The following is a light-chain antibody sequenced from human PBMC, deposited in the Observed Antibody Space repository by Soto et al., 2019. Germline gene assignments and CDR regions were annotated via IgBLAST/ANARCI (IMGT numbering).Light chain of an antibody. CDR2: SSS. V-gene: IGKV3D-15*01. CDR3: QQYNNWPLT. CDR1: QSVSSSY. Sequence: EIVLTQSPGTLSLSPGERATLSCRASQSVSSSYLAWYQQKPGQAPRLLIYSSSTRATGIPGRFSGSGSGTEFTLTISSLRSEDFAVYYCQQYNNWPLTFGGGTKVEI. J-gene: IGKJ4*01.